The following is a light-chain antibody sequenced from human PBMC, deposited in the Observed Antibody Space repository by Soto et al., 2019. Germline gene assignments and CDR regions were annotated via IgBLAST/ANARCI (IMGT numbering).Light chain of an antibody. CDR3: QQYGSSPT. Sequence: EIVLTQSPGTLSASPGERATLSCRASQSVRSSYLAWYQQKPGQAPRLLIYGASSRATGIPDRFSGSGSGTDFTRTISRLEPEDFAVYYCQQYGSSPTFGQGTRLEIK. CDR2: GAS. CDR1: QSVRSSY. J-gene: IGKJ5*01. V-gene: IGKV3-20*01.